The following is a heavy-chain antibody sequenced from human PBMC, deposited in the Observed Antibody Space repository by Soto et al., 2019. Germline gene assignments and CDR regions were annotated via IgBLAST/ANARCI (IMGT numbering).Heavy chain of an antibody. D-gene: IGHD6-19*01. J-gene: IGHJ4*02. V-gene: IGHV3-30*18. Sequence: QVQLVESGGGVVQPGRSLRLSCAASGFTFSSYGMHWVRQAPGKGLEWVAVISYDGSNKYYADSVKGRFTISRDNSKNTLYLQMNSLRAEVTAVYYCAKDTIAVAPTFDYWGQGTLVTVSS. CDR2: ISYDGSNK. CDR3: AKDTIAVAPTFDY. CDR1: GFTFSSYG.